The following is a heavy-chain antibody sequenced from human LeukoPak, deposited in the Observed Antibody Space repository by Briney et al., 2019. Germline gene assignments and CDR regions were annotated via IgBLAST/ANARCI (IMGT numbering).Heavy chain of an antibody. D-gene: IGHD2-15*01. V-gene: IGHV1-18*01. CDR3: ARDCSGGSCYNGMDV. Sequence: GASVKVSCKASGYTFTSYGISWVRQAPGQRLEWMGWISAYNGNTNYAQKLQGRVTMTTDTSTSTAYMELRSLRSDDTAVYYCARDCSGGSCYNGMDVWGQGTTVTVSS. CDR2: ISAYNGNT. CDR1: GYTFTSYG. J-gene: IGHJ6*02.